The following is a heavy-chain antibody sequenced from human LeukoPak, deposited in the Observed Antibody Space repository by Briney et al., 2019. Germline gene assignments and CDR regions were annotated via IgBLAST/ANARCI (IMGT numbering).Heavy chain of an antibody. CDR2: ISDSGGTT. D-gene: IGHD2-2*01. CDR1: GFTFGSHA. CDR3: AKLTRGYCSSTACPNWFDP. V-gene: IGHV3-23*01. J-gene: IGHJ5*02. Sequence: PGGSLRLSCATSGFTFGSHAMSWVRQAPGKGLEWVSAISDSGGTTYYADSVKGRFTISRDNSKNTLYLQVNSLRGEDTAVYYCAKLTRGYCSSTACPNWFDPWGQGTLVTVSS.